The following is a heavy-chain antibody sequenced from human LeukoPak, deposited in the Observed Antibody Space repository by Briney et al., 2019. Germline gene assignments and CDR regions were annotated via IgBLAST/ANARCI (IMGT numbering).Heavy chain of an antibody. Sequence: PGGSLRLPCAASGFTFSTFSMNWVRQAPRKGLEWVSYISSVSTTIYYADSVKGRFTISRDNAKNSVYLQMNSLRAEDTAVYYCXXDLGIQAYWGQGILVTVSS. J-gene: IGHJ4*02. D-gene: IGHD5-18*01. CDR3: XXDLGIQAY. V-gene: IGHV3-48*01. CDR1: GFTFSTFS. CDR2: ISSVSTTI.